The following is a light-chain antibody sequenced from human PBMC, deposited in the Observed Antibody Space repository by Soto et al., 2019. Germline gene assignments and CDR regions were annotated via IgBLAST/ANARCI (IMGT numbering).Light chain of an antibody. CDR1: SGDVGSYNL. Sequence: QSALTQPASVSGSPGQSITIPCTETSGDVGSYNLVSWYQQHPGKAPKLLIYEVTERPSGVSNRFSGSKSGNTASLTISGLQPDDEADYYCCSYAGNSEVFGTGTKLTVL. V-gene: IGLV2-23*02. CDR2: EVT. J-gene: IGLJ1*01. CDR3: CSYAGNSEV.